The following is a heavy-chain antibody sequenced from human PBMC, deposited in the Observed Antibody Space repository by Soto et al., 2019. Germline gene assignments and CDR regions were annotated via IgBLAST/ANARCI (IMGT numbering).Heavy chain of an antibody. V-gene: IGHV1-18*01. CDR2: ISAYNGNT. CDR3: AREQKEVLWFGELPGFYYYYYGMDV. J-gene: IGHJ6*02. D-gene: IGHD3-10*01. Sequence: ASVKVSCKASGYTFTSYGISWVRQAPGQGLEWMGWISAYNGNTNYAQKLQGRVTMTTDTSTSTAYMELRSLRSDDTAVYYCAREQKEVLWFGELPGFYYYYYGMDVWGQGTTVTVSS. CDR1: GYTFTSYG.